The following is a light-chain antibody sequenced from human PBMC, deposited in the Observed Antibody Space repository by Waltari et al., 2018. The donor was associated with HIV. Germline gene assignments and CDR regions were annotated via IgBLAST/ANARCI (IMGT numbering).Light chain of an antibody. V-gene: IGLV2-8*01. CDR2: EVT. CDR3: SSFAPTNKFYVL. CDR1: SSDIGGYNY. J-gene: IGLJ2*01. Sequence: QSTLTQPPSASGSPGQSVTIPCTGTSSDIGGYNYVPWYQPHPDKAPKLILTEVTKRPSGVPDRFSGSKSGNTASLTVSGLQADDEALYYCSSFAPTNKFYVLFGGGTTLTVL.